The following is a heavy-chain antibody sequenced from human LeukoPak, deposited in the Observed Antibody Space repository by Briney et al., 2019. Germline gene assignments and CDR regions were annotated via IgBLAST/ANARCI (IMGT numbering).Heavy chain of an antibody. J-gene: IGHJ4*02. V-gene: IGHV1-69*04. CDR3: AREDIAVAGTSYFDY. Sequence: SVKVSCKSSGGTFSSYAISWVRQAPGQGLEWMGRIIPILGIANYAQKFQGRVTITADKSTSTAYMELSSLRSEDTAVYYCAREDIAVAGTSYFDYWGQGTLVTVSS. D-gene: IGHD6-19*01. CDR2: IIPILGIA. CDR1: GGTFSSYA.